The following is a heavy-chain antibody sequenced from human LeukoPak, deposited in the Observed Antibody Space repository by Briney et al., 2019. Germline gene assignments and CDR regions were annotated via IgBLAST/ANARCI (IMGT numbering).Heavy chain of an antibody. CDR1: GFTFSSYA. CDR2: ISGSGGST. CDR3: AREYSSSSGRCFDS. D-gene: IGHD6-6*01. J-gene: IGHJ4*02. Sequence: PEGSLRLSCAASGFTFSSYAMSWVRQAPGKGLEWVSAISGSGGSTYYADSEKGRFTISRDNSKNTLYLQMNSLRAEDTAVYYCAREYSSSSGRCFDSWGQGTLVTVSS. V-gene: IGHV3-23*01.